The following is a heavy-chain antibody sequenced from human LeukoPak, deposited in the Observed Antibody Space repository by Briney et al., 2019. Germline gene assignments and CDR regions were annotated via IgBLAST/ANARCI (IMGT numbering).Heavy chain of an antibody. CDR3: ARVGVLRFLEWPWALDY. CDR2: IRQDGSEK. Sequence: GGSLRLACAASRFTFSSYWMSWVRQAPGKGLEWVANIRQDGSEKYYVDSVKGRFTISRDNAKSSLYLQMNSLRAEDTAVYYCARVGVLRFLEWPWALDYWGQGTLVTVSS. CDR1: RFTFSSYW. V-gene: IGHV3-7*01. J-gene: IGHJ4*02. D-gene: IGHD3-3*01.